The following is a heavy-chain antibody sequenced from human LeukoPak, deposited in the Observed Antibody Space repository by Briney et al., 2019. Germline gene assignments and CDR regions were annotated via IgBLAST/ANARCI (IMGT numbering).Heavy chain of an antibody. Sequence: SETLSLTCTVSGGSISSGSYYWSWIRQPAGKGLEWIGRIYTSGSTNYNPSLKSRVTISVDTSKNQFSLKLSSVTAADTAVYYCARENYDSSGYYFPVGAFDIWGQGTMVTVSS. CDR2: IYTSGST. D-gene: IGHD3-22*01. CDR3: ARENYDSSGYYFPVGAFDI. J-gene: IGHJ3*02. V-gene: IGHV4-61*02. CDR1: GGSISSGSYY.